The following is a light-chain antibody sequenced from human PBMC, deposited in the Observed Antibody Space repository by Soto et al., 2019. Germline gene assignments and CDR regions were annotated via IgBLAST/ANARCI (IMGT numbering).Light chain of an antibody. Sequence: DIQMTQSPSTLSASVGDRVTITCRASQSTTSFLAWYQQKPGQPPNLLIHRASTLKSGVPSRFSGRGFGTEFTLAISSLQPGDFATYFCQQYSTYLLTFGGGTEVEI. CDR1: QSTTSF. V-gene: IGKV1-5*03. CDR2: RAS. J-gene: IGKJ4*01. CDR3: QQYSTYLLT.